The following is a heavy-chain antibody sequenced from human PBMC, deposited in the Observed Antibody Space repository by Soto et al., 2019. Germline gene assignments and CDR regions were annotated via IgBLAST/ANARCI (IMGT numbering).Heavy chain of an antibody. CDR2: IYYSGST. D-gene: IGHD3-10*01. CDR1: GGSISSYY. V-gene: IGHV4-59*08. J-gene: IGHJ5*02. Sequence: SETLSLTCTVSGGSISSYYWSWIRQPPGKGLEWIGYIYYSGSTNYNPSLKSRVTISVDTSNNQFSLKLSSVTAADTAVYYCARRVFPAPYGSGSYFGSWGQGTLVTVSS. CDR3: ARRVFPAPYGSGSYFGS.